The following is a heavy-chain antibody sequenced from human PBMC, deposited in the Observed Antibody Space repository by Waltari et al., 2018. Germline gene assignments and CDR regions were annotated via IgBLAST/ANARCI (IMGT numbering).Heavy chain of an antibody. D-gene: IGHD4-4*01. V-gene: IGHV4-59*08. CDR1: PGSIRSFY. CDR2: IYHSGIT. Sequence: QVQLQESGPGLVKPSETLSLTCTVSPGSIRSFYWSWIRLPPGKGLEWIGYIYHSGITGYNPSLKGRVTIGVDTSKNQFSRKMRSVTAADTAVYYCARTAPPYSNAAYGGWSDPWGQGTLVTVSS. J-gene: IGHJ5*02. CDR3: ARTAPPYSNAAYGGWSDP.